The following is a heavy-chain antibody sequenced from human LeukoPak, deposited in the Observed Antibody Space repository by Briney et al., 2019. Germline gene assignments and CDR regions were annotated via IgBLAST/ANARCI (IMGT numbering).Heavy chain of an antibody. CDR2: IYHSGNT. V-gene: IGHV4-38-2*02. Sequence: PSETLSLTCIVSGYSISSGYCCGCIRQPPGQGLEWIGNIYHSGNTYYNPSLKSRVTISVDTSKNQFSLRLSTVTAADTAVYYCAREEVVPAAIVDCWGQGTLVTVSS. CDR3: AREEVVPAAIVDC. J-gene: IGHJ4*02. CDR1: GYSISSGYC. D-gene: IGHD2-2*01.